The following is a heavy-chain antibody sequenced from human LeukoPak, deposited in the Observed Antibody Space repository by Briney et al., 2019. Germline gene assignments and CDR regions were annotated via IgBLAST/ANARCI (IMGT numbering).Heavy chain of an antibody. D-gene: IGHD6-19*01. CDR1: GGSISSYY. Sequence: KTSETLSLTCTVSGGSISSYYWSWIRQPPGKGLEYIGYIYYSGSTNYNPSLKSRVTISVDTSKNQFSLKLSSVTAADTAVYYCARGYSSGWASYYYYYMDVWAKGPRSPSP. V-gene: IGHV4-59*01. J-gene: IGHJ6*03. CDR2: IYYSGST. CDR3: ARGYSSGWASYYYYYMDV.